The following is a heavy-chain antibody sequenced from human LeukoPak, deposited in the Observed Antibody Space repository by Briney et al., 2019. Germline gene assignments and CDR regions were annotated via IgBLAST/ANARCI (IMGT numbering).Heavy chain of an antibody. CDR2: IYYSGST. V-gene: IGHV4-34*01. J-gene: IGHJ4*02. CDR1: GGSFSGYY. CDR3: ATSVDIVARGTVFDY. Sequence: SETLSLTCAVYGGSFSGYYWTWIRQPPGKGLEWIGSIYYSGSTYYNPSLKSRVTISLDTSKNQFSLKLSSVTAADTAVYYCATSVDIVARGTVFDYWGQGTLVTVSS. D-gene: IGHD5-12*01.